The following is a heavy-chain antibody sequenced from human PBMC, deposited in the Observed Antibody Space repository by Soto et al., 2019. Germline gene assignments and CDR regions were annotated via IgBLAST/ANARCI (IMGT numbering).Heavy chain of an antibody. CDR1: GFTFSSYG. CDR2: ISYDGSNK. CDR3: AKDYGLNYDSSGPFDY. D-gene: IGHD3-22*01. Sequence: GGSLRLSCAASGFTFSSYGMHWVRQAPGKGLEWVAVISYDGSNKYYADSVKGRFTISRDNSKNTLYLQMNSLRAEDTAVYYCAKDYGLNYDSSGPFDYWGQGTLVTVSS. V-gene: IGHV3-30*18. J-gene: IGHJ4*02.